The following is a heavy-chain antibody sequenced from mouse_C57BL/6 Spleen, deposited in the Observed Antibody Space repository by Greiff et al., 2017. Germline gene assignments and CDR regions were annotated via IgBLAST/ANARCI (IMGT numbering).Heavy chain of an antibody. CDR1: GYSFTSYY. Sequence: QVHVKQSGPELVKPGASVKISCKASGYSFTSYYIHWVKQRPGQGLEWIGWIYPGSGNTKYNEKFKGKATLTADTSSSTAYMQLSSLTSEDSAVYYCARSGTTVVATRLYFDVWGTGTTVTVSS. CDR3: ARSGTTVVATRLYFDV. V-gene: IGHV1-66*01. CDR2: IYPGSGNT. J-gene: IGHJ1*03. D-gene: IGHD1-1*01.